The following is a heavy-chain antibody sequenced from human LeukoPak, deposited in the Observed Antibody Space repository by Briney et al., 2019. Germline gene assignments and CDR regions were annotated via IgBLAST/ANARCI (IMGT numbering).Heavy chain of an antibody. J-gene: IGHJ4*02. CDR3: VGGQRGQWLRTWQQFGRLIHPSPYSFDH. V-gene: IGHV1-69*13. CDR1: GIAVDAYV. Sequence: GASVKVSCKASGIAVDAYVISWVRQAPGQGLEWMGGIIPKFGTTNYAQRFQGRVTITADESTYTIYMELSSLASEDTATYFCVGGQRGQWLRTWQQFGRLIHPSPYSFDHWGQGSLVTVSS. D-gene: IGHD6-19*01. CDR2: IIPKFGTT.